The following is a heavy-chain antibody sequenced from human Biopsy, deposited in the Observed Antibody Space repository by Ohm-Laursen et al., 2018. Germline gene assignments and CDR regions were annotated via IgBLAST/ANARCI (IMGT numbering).Heavy chain of an antibody. Sequence: SLRLSCAASGFIFGDYAMHWVRQAPGKGLVWVSRINTDGTTTTHADSVRGRFTISRDNAKNTLYLQMTSLRAEDTAFYYCARDDTSGGVAFDIWGRGTMVTVSS. CDR1: GFIFGDYA. J-gene: IGHJ3*02. V-gene: IGHV3-74*01. D-gene: IGHD3-22*01. CDR2: INTDGTTT. CDR3: ARDDTSGGVAFDI.